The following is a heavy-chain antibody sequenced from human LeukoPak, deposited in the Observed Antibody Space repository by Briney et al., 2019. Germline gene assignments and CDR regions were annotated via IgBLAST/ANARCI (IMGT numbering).Heavy chain of an antibody. CDR1: GGSISSGGYY. V-gene: IGHV4-31*03. D-gene: IGHD3-3*01. J-gene: IGHJ6*03. Sequence: PSQTLSLTCTVSGGSISSGGYYWSWIRQHPGKGLEWIGYIYYSGSTYYNPSLKSRVTISVDTSKNQFSLKLSSVTAADTAVYYCARAVNDYYDFWSGYYSGGNYYMDVWGKGTTVTVSS. CDR3: ARAVNDYYDFWSGYYSGGNYYMDV. CDR2: IYYSGST.